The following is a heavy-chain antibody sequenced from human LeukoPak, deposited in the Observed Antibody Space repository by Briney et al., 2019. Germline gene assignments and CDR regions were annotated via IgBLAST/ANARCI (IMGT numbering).Heavy chain of an antibody. D-gene: IGHD2-21*02. J-gene: IGHJ5*02. V-gene: IGHV4-39*01. CDR2: IYFGGST. CDR1: DCSITSGIYY. CDR3: ARLLVTLGKNWFDP. Sequence: ASETLSLTCTVSDCSITSGIYYWGWIRQPPGKGLEWIGNIYFGGSTYYNPSLKSRVTISVDSSKNQFSLKVSSVTAADTAVYYCARLLVTLGKNWFDPWGQGTLVTVSS.